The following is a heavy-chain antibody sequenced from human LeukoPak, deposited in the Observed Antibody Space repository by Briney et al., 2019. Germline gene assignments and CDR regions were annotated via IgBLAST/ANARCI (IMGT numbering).Heavy chain of an antibody. CDR3: AREDSSGSRDAFDI. CDR2: ISYDGSNK. CDR1: GFTFSSYA. Sequence: PGRSLRLSCAASGFTFSSYAMHWVRQAPGKGLEWVAVISYDGSNKYYADSVKGRFTISSDNSKNTLYLQMNSLRAEDTAVYYCAREDSSGSRDAFDIWGQGTMVTVSS. V-gene: IGHV3-30-3*01. D-gene: IGHD6-19*01. J-gene: IGHJ3*02.